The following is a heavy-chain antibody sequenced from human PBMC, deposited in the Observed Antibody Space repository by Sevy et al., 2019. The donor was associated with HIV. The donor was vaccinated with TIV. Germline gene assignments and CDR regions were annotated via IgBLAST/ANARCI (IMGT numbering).Heavy chain of an antibody. D-gene: IGHD4-4*01. CDR3: VKGPRHEYSNYGLDY. Sequence: VGSLRLSCSASGFSFSGYAMYWVRQAPGKGPECVSTISKEGGTTYYADSVKGRFTIFRDNSKNTLCLQMSSLRAEDTALYYCVKGPRHEYSNYGLDYWGQGTVVTVSS. CDR1: GFSFSGYA. V-gene: IGHV3-64D*06. J-gene: IGHJ4*02. CDR2: ISKEGGTT.